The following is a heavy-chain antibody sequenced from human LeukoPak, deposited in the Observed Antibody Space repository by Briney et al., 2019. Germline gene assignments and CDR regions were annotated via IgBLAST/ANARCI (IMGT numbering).Heavy chain of an antibody. D-gene: IGHD2-21*02. CDR3: ARLYCGGDCYSDY. J-gene: IGHJ4*02. CDR2: IYYSGST. CDR1: GGSISSGGYY. V-gene: IGHV4-31*03. Sequence: SQTLSLTCTVSGGSISSGGYYWSWIRQHPGKGLEWIGYIYYSGSTYYNPSLKSRVTISVDTYKNQFSLKLSSVTAADTAVYYCARLYCGGDCYSDYWGQGTLVTVSS.